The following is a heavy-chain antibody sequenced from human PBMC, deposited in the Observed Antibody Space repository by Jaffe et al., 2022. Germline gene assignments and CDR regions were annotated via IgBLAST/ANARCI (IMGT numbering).Heavy chain of an antibody. Sequence: QVQLVQSGAEVKKPGASVKVSCKASGYTFTSYDINWVRQATGQGLEWMGWMNPNSGNTGYAQKFQGRVTMTRNTSISTAYMELSSLRSEDTAVYYCARWEAVAGSFAIDYWGQGTLVTVSS. J-gene: IGHJ4*02. D-gene: IGHD6-19*01. V-gene: IGHV1-8*01. CDR3: ARWEAVAGSFAIDY. CDR1: GYTFTSYD. CDR2: MNPNSGNT.